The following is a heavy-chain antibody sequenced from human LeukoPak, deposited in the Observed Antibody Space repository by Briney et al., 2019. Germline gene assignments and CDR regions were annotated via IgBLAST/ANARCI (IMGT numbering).Heavy chain of an antibody. CDR1: GFTFDDYG. J-gene: IGHJ3*02. CDR3: ARARSSYGYGDAFDI. D-gene: IGHD5-18*01. V-gene: IGHV3-20*04. Sequence: GSLRLSCAASGFTFDDYGMSWVRQAPGKGLEWVSGINWNGGSTGYADSVKGRFTISRDNSKNTLYLQMNSLRAEDTAVYYCARARSSYGYGDAFDIWGQGTMVTVSS. CDR2: INWNGGST.